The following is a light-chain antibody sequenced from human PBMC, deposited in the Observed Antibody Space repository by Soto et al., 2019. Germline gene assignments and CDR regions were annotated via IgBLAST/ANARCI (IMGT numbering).Light chain of an antibody. V-gene: IGKV1-39*01. Sequence: DIQMTQSPYSLSASVGDRVTITCRASQSISSYLNWYHQKPGKAPKLLIYSASTLQSGVPSRFSGSGSGTDFTLTISSLQPEDFATYYCQPSFSTSTFGQGTRLEIK. CDR2: SAS. CDR1: QSISSY. J-gene: IGKJ5*01. CDR3: QPSFSTST.